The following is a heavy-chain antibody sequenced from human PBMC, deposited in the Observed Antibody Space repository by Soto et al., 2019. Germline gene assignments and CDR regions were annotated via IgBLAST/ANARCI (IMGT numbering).Heavy chain of an antibody. CDR1: GGTFSSYA. D-gene: IGHD6-19*01. J-gene: IGHJ6*02. Sequence: QVQLVQSGAEVKKTGSSVKVSCKASGGTFSSYAISWVRQAPGQGLEWMGGIIPIFGTANYAQKFQGRVTITADESTSTAYMELSSLRSEDTAVYYCASSGSSGWYVVAGSVWGQGTKVTVSS. V-gene: IGHV1-69*01. CDR3: ASSGSSGWYVVAGSV. CDR2: IIPIFGTA.